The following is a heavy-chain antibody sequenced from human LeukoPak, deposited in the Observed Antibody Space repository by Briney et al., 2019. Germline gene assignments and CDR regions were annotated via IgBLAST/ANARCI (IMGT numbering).Heavy chain of an antibody. CDR2: MSSSSSTT. V-gene: IGHV3-48*04. Sequence: PGGSLRLSCAASGLTISYHIMNWVRQAPGKGLEWVSSMSSSSSTTSYADSVKGRFAISRDNAENSVFLQMNSPRAEDTGVYYCARLSVTTGGDYYYYYMDVWGKGTTVTVSS. D-gene: IGHD4-17*01. CDR3: ARLSVTTGGDYYYYYMDV. J-gene: IGHJ6*03. CDR1: GLTISYHI.